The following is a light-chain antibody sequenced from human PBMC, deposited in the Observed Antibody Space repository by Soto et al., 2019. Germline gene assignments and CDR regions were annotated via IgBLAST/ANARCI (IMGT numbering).Light chain of an antibody. Sequence: DIVMTQSPLSLPVTPGEPASISCRSSQSLLHSNGYNYLDWYLQRPGQSPQVLIYLGSNRASGVPDRFSGSGSGTDFTLKIIRVEAEDVGVYYCMQPLQTPWTFGQGTKVEIK. CDR3: MQPLQTPWT. CDR2: LGS. J-gene: IGKJ1*01. V-gene: IGKV2-28*01. CDR1: QSLLHSNGYNY.